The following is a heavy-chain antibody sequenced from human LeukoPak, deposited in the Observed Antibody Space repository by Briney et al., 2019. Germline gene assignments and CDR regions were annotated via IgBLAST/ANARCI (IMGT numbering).Heavy chain of an antibody. CDR2: ISGAGGST. D-gene: IGHD3-22*01. J-gene: IGHJ4*01. CDR3: AKGGDYYYDSSGLSDY. CDR1: GFTFSSYA. V-gene: IGHV3-23*01. Sequence: GGSLRLSCAASGFTFSSYAMSWVRQAPGKGLEWVSHISGAGGSTYYADSVKGRFTISRDNSKNTPYLQMNSLRAEDTAVYYCAKGGDYYYDSSGLSDYWGHGTLVTVSS.